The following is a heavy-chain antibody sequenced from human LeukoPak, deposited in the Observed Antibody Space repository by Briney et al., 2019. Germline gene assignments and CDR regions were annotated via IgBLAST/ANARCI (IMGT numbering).Heavy chain of an antibody. CDR2: ISYDGGNN. D-gene: IGHD3-10*01. CDR1: GFTFSDYV. Sequence: GGSLRLSCAASGFTFSDYVMHWVRQAPGKGLEWVAVISYDGGNNYYTDSVRGRFTISRDNSKNTLYLQMNSLRADDTAVYYCAKAFRVLLWFGELNVWGQGTTVTVSS. J-gene: IGHJ6*02. V-gene: IGHV3-30*18. CDR3: AKAFRVLLWFGELNV.